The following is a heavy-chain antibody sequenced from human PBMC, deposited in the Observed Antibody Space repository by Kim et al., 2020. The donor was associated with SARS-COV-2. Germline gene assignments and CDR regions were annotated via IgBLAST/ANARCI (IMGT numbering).Heavy chain of an antibody. D-gene: IGHD1-1*01. CDR3: ARGRPGTTLPGNY. V-gene: IGHV1-8*01. J-gene: IGHJ4*02. Sequence: YAQKFQGRVTMTRNTSISTAYMELSSLRSEDTAVYYCARGRPGTTLPGNYWGQGTLVTVSS.